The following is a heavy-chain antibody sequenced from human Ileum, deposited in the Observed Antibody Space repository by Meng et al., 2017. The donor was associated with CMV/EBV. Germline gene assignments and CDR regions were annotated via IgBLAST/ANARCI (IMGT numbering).Heavy chain of an antibody. CDR3: ARGVVGTGN. D-gene: IGHD1-1*01. CDR2: INGGDGDT. CDR1: GYTFTRDA. Sequence: QVSRTASGYTFTRDAVYWVRQAPGQGLEWMGWINGGDGDTKYSQKFQDRVTITRDISANIVYLELSSLRFEDTAMYYCARGVVGTGNWGQGTLVTVSS. J-gene: IGHJ1*01. V-gene: IGHV1-3*01.